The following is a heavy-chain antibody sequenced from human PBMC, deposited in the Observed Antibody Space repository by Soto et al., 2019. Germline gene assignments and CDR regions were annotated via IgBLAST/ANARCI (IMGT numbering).Heavy chain of an antibody. Sequence: PGGSLRLSCAASGFAFNNYGMHWVRQAPGKGLEWMALIWHDGSNKGYADSVKGRFTISRDNSKNTLNLQMNSLRVEDTAVYYCTRAAIRGELLEYWGQGTQVTVSS. V-gene: IGHV3-33*01. J-gene: IGHJ4*02. CDR1: GFAFNNYG. D-gene: IGHD1-26*01. CDR3: TRAAIRGELLEY. CDR2: IWHDGSNK.